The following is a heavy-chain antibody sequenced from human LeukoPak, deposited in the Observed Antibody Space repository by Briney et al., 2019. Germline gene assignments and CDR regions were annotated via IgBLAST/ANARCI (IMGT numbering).Heavy chain of an antibody. V-gene: IGHV1-46*01. D-gene: IGHD3-22*01. Sequence: ASVKVSCKASGYTFTSYYMHWVRQAPGQGLEWMGIINPSGGSTSYAQKFQGRVTMTRDMSTSTVYMELSSLRSDDTAVYYCARAYYYDSSGYYPRDTDWFDPWGQGTLVTVSS. CDR3: ARAYYYDSSGYYPRDTDWFDP. CDR1: GYTFTSYY. CDR2: INPSGGST. J-gene: IGHJ5*02.